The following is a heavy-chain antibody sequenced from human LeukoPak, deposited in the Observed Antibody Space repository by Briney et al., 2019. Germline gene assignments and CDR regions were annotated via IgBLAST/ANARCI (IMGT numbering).Heavy chain of an antibody. Sequence: GASVKVSCKASGYTFTGYYMHWVRQAPGQGLEWMGWINPNSGGTNYAQKFQGRVTMTRDTSIRTAYMELSRLTSDDTAVYYCARGPSYSPTTVDYWGQGTLVTVSS. CDR2: INPNSGGT. CDR3: ARGPSYSPTTVDY. D-gene: IGHD1-14*01. J-gene: IGHJ4*02. V-gene: IGHV1-2*02. CDR1: GYTFTGYY.